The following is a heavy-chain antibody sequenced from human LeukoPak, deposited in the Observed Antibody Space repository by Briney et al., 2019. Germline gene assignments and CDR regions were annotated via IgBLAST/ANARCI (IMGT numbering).Heavy chain of an antibody. J-gene: IGHJ4*02. CDR2: ISGSGGST. Sequence: PGGSLRLSCAASGFTFSSYAMSWVRQAPGKGLEWVSAISGSGGSTYYADSVKGRFTISRDNSKNTLYLQMNSLRAEDTAVYYCAKDLSVPWGYCSGGSCPTDYWGQGTLVTVSS. CDR1: GFTFSSYA. CDR3: AKDLSVPWGYCSGGSCPTDY. V-gene: IGHV3-23*01. D-gene: IGHD2-15*01.